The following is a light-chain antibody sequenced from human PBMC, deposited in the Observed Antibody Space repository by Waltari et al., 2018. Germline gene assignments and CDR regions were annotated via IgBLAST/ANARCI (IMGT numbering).Light chain of an antibody. J-gene: IGKJ1*01. Sequence: DIQMTQFPSTLSASVGDRLTITCRASQSINSWLAWYQQKPGKAPKLLIYKASSVESGVPSRFSGSGSGTDFTLTISSLEPEDFAVYYCQQRSNLWTFGQGTKVEIK. CDR2: KAS. CDR3: QQRSNLWT. V-gene: IGKV1-5*03. CDR1: QSINSW.